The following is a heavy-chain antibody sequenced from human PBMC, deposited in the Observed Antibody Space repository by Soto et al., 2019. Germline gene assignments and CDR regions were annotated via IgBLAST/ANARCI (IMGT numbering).Heavy chain of an antibody. D-gene: IGHD2-15*01. Sequence: AGWSLRLSCTASGFTFSSYSMNWVRQAPGKGLEWVSSISSSSSYIYYADSVKGRFTISRDNAKNSLHLQMNTLTAEDTAVYYCARRLYGVVTRWAYCYYYGIDVWGQGTRVTVSS. CDR2: ISSSSSYI. CDR1: GFTFSSYS. V-gene: IGHV3-21*04. J-gene: IGHJ6*02. CDR3: ARRLYGVVTRWAYCYYYGIDV.